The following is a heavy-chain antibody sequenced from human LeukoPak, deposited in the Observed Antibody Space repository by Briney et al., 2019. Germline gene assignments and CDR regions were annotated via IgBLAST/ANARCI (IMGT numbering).Heavy chain of an antibody. CDR1: SGSFSGYY. CDR2: INHSGGT. J-gene: IGHJ6*02. Sequence: SETLSLTCAVYSGSFSGYYWSWIRQPPGKGLEWIGEINHSGGTNYNPSLKSRVTISVDTSKNQFSLKLSSVTAADTAVYYCARGGLRFLEWLLQTRYGMDVWGQGTTVTVSS. CDR3: ARGGLRFLEWLLQTRYGMDV. D-gene: IGHD3-3*01. V-gene: IGHV4-34*01.